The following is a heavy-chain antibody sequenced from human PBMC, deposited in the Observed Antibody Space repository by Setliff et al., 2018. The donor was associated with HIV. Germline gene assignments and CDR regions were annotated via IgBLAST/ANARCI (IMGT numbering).Heavy chain of an antibody. CDR1: GGTFTSYV. CDR3: ARAQWELGVDYYGMDV. CDR2: IIPILGIA. D-gene: IGHD1-26*01. Sequence: GASVKVSCKASGGTFTSYVISWVRQAPGQGLEWMGGIIPILGIASYSQKFQGRVTITADKSTSTAYMELSSLRSEDTAVYYCARAQWELGVDYYGMDVWGQGTTVTVSS. V-gene: IGHV1-69*10. J-gene: IGHJ6*02.